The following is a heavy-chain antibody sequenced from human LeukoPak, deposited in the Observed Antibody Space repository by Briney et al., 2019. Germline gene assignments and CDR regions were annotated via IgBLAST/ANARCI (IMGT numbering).Heavy chain of an antibody. CDR1: GFTFSDYG. Sequence: GRSLRLSCAAFGFTFSDYGMNWVRQAPGKGLEWVASISNGGNEFYADSVKGRFTISRDTSTNTLSLQMNSLRAEDTAVYYCARRTGDTRYCSGYNCFPPDYWGQGTLVTVSS. V-gene: IGHV3-30*01. D-gene: IGHD2-15*01. CDR2: ISNGGNE. J-gene: IGHJ4*02. CDR3: ARRTGDTRYCSGYNCFPPDY.